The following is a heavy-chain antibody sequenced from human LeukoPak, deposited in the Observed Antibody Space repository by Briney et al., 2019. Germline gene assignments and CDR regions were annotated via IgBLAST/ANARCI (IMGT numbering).Heavy chain of an antibody. J-gene: IGHJ4*02. CDR1: GYTFTSYD. D-gene: IGHD5-12*01. CDR3: ERVNSGYDLTLDY. Sequence: ASVKVSCKASGYTFTSYDINWVRQATGQGLEWMGWMNPNSGNTGYAQKFQGRVTMTRNTSISTAYMELSSLRSEDTAVYYCERVNSGYDLTLDYWGQGTLVTVSS. V-gene: IGHV1-8*01. CDR2: MNPNSGNT.